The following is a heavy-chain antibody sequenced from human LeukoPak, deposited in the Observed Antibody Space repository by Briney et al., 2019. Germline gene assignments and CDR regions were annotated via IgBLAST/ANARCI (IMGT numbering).Heavy chain of an antibody. CDR2: INSDGSTT. Sequence: GGSLRLSCAASGFSFRNYWMCWVRHAPGKGLVCVSRINSDGSTTTYADSVKGRFTISRDNAKNTLYLQLNSLRAEDSALYYCARIRESLGLGAFDIWGQGTMVTVSS. CDR3: ARIRESLGLGAFDI. D-gene: IGHD7-27*01. J-gene: IGHJ3*02. CDR1: GFSFRNYW. V-gene: IGHV3-74*03.